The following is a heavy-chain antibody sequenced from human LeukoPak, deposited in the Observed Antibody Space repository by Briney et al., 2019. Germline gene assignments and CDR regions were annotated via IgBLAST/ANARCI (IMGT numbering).Heavy chain of an antibody. V-gene: IGHV1-2*02. Sequence: ASVKVSCKASGYTFTDYYLHWLRQDPGQGLEWVGWINPNSAGTEYAQEFQGRVTMTRDTSNSTAYMELSRLQPDDTAVHYCARAAWSATSKFDSWGQGTRVTVSS. CDR3: ARAAWSATSKFDS. CDR2: INPNSAGT. D-gene: IGHD6-13*01. CDR1: GYTFTDYY. J-gene: IGHJ5*01.